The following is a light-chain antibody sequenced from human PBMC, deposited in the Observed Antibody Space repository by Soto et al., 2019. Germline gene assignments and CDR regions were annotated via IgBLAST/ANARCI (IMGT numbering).Light chain of an antibody. Sequence: QSVLTQPPSASGSPGQSVTISCTGTSSDVGGYNYVSWFQQHPGKAPKLIIHEVNQRPSGVPDRFSGSKSGNTASLTVSGLQAEDEGTYSCSSYGRSNTVVFGTGTKVTVL. J-gene: IGLJ1*01. CDR1: SSDVGGYNY. CDR3: SSYGRSNTVV. CDR2: EVN. V-gene: IGLV2-8*01.